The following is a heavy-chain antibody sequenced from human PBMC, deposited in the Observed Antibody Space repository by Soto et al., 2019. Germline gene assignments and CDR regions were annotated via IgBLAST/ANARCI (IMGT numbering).Heavy chain of an antibody. CDR3: ASSRTPVYGDEAHYYYYGMDV. CDR2: IYYSGST. CDR1: GGSISSGDYY. J-gene: IGHJ6*02. D-gene: IGHD4-17*01. V-gene: IGHV4-30-4*01. Sequence: QVQLQESGPGLVKPSQTLSLTCTVSGGSISSGDYYWSWIRQPPGKGLEWIGYIYYSGSTYYNPSLKSQVTISVDTSKNQFSLKLSSVTAADTAVYYCASSRTPVYGDEAHYYYYGMDVWGQGTTVTVSS.